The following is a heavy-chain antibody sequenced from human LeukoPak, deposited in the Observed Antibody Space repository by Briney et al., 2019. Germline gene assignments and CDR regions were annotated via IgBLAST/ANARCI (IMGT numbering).Heavy chain of an antibody. V-gene: IGHV1-69*06. Sequence: ASVKVSCKASGGTFSSYAISWVRQAPGQGLEWMGGIIPIFGTANYAQEFQGRVTITADKSTSTAYMELSSLRSEDTAVYYCAYYYGSGTYYYYGMDVWGKGTTVTVSS. CDR2: IIPIFGTA. J-gene: IGHJ6*04. D-gene: IGHD3-10*01. CDR1: GGTFSSYA. CDR3: AYYYGSGTYYYYGMDV.